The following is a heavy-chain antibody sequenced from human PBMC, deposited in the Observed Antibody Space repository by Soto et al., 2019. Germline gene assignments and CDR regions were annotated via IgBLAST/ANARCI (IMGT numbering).Heavy chain of an antibody. Sequence: GGSLRLSCAASGFSFSSYGMHWVRQAPGKGLEWVAVIWYDGSNKCYADSVKGRFTISRDNSKNTLYLQMNSLRAEDTAVYYCARVGDTAMVEGDYYYYGMDVWGQGTTVTVSS. CDR3: ARVGDTAMVEGDYYYYGMDV. CDR2: IWYDGSNK. J-gene: IGHJ6*02. CDR1: GFSFSSYG. D-gene: IGHD5-18*01. V-gene: IGHV3-33*01.